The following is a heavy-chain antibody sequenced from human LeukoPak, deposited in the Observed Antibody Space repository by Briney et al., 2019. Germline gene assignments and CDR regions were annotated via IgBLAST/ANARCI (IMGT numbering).Heavy chain of an antibody. Sequence: GGSLRLSCAASGFTFDDYAMHWVRQAPGKGLEWVSGISWNSGSIGYADSVKGRFTISRDNAKNSLYLQMNSLRAEDTALYYCAKGITMTYNDWFDPWGQGTLVTVSS. CDR1: GFTFDDYA. D-gene: IGHD3-22*01. J-gene: IGHJ5*02. V-gene: IGHV3-9*01. CDR3: AKGITMTYNDWFDP. CDR2: ISWNSGSI.